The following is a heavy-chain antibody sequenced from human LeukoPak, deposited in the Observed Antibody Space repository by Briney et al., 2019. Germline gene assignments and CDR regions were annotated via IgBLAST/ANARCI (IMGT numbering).Heavy chain of an antibody. CDR2: ISSTSYI. CDR3: ARVSGSRGCSDY. CDR1: GFTFSSYS. D-gene: IGHD2-15*01. J-gene: IGHJ4*02. V-gene: IGHV3-21*06. Sequence: PGGSLRLSCAASGFTFSSYSMNWVRQAPGKGLEWVSSISSTSYIYYADSVKGRFTISRDNSRNSLYLQMNSLRAEDTAVYYCARVSGSRGCSDYWGQGTLVTVSS.